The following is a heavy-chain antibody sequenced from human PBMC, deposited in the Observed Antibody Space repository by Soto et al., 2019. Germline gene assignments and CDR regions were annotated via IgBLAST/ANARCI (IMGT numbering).Heavy chain of an antibody. CDR3: ARVGGFGATTIDY. CDR1: GGSISSGDYY. CDR2: IYYSGST. D-gene: IGHD3-10*01. J-gene: IGHJ4*02. Sequence: QVQLQESGPGLVKPSQTLSLTCTVSGGSISSGDYYWSWIRQPPGKGLEWIGYIYYSGSTYYNPSLKSRVTXSXDXXTNQFSLELSSVTAADTAVYYCARVGGFGATTIDYWGQGTLVTVSS. V-gene: IGHV4-30-4*01.